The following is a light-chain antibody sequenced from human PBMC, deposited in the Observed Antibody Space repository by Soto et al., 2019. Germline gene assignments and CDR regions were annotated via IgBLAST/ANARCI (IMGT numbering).Light chain of an antibody. V-gene: IGKV3-11*01. Sequence: LTQSPASLSLSPGETATLSCRASQTVGISLAWYQHKPGQPPRLLIYDASKRATGIPARFGGSGSGTDFTLTISSLEPEDFAVYYCQQSTNWLFTLGPGTKVDIK. CDR2: DAS. CDR3: QQSTNWLFT. J-gene: IGKJ3*01. CDR1: QTVGIS.